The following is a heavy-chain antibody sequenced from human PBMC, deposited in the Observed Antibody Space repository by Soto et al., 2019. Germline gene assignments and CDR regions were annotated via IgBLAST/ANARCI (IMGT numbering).Heavy chain of an antibody. CDR1: GGSFSDYY. J-gene: IGHJ4*02. Sequence: SETLSLTCALYGGSFSDYYWSWIRQPPGKGLEWIGEINHSGSANYNPSLKSRVTISVHTSSSQFSLELSSVTAADTAVYYCARGLISGSHYSGGWYYFDSWGQGTQVTVSS. CDR2: INHSGSA. D-gene: IGHD1-26*01. CDR3: ARGLISGSHYSGGWYYFDS. V-gene: IGHV4-34*01.